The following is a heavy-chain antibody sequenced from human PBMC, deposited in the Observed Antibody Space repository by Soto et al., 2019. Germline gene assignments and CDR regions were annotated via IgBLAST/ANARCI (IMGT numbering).Heavy chain of an antibody. CDR2: ISYDGSNK. CDR1: GFTFSNYA. V-gene: IGHV3-30-3*01. CDR3: ARVYGDYSWYFDY. D-gene: IGHD4-17*01. Sequence: QVQLVESGGGVVQPGRSLRLSCAASGFTFSNYAMHWVRQAPGKGLEWVAVISYDGSNKYYADSVKGRFTISRDNSKNTLYLQMNSLRAEDTAVYYCARVYGDYSWYFDYWGQGTLVTVSS. J-gene: IGHJ4*02.